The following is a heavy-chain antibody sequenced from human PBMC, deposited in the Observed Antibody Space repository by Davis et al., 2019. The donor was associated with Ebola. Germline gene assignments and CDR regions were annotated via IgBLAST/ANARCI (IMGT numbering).Heavy chain of an antibody. Sequence: PGGSLRLSCAVYGGSFSGYYWSWIRQPPGKGLEWIGEINHSGSTNYNPSLKSRVTISVDTSKNQFSLKLSSVTAADTAVYYCARGGWFGELYFFQHWGQGTLVTVSS. CDR2: INHSGST. V-gene: IGHV4-34*01. CDR3: ARGGWFGELYFFQH. CDR1: GGSFSGYY. J-gene: IGHJ1*01. D-gene: IGHD3-10*01.